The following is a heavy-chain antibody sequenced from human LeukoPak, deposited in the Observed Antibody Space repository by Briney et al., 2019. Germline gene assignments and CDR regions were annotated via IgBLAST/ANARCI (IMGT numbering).Heavy chain of an antibody. CDR1: GGSLSSYY. CDR3: ARDRRVGATTLRWFDR. J-gene: IGHJ5*02. D-gene: IGHD1-26*01. Sequence: SETLSLTCTVSGGSLSSYYWSWIRQPAGKGLEWIGRIYTSGSTNYNPSLKSRVTMSVDTSKNQFSLKLSSVTAADTAVYYCARDRRVGATTLRWFDRWGQGTLVTVSS. V-gene: IGHV4-4*07. CDR2: IYTSGST.